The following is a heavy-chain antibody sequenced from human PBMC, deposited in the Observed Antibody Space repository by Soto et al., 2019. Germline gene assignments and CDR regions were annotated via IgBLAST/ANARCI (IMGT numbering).Heavy chain of an antibody. CDR3: ARGGPRRYYDSSGYTSLDP. J-gene: IGHJ5*02. CDR2: INPNSGGT. V-gene: IGHV1-2*04. Sequence: ASVKVSCKASGYTFTGYYMHWVRQAPGQGLEWMGWINPNSGGTNHAQKFQGWVTMTRDTSISTAYMELSRLRSDDTAVYYCARGGPRRYYDSSGYTSLDPWGQGTLVTVSS. CDR1: GYTFTGYY. D-gene: IGHD3-22*01.